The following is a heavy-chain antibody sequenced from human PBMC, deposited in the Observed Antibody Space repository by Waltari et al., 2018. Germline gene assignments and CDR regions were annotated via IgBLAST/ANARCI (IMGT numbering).Heavy chain of an antibody. V-gene: IGHV3-66*03. J-gene: IGHJ4*02. D-gene: IGHD6-19*01. CDR2: ISSGGST. Sequence: EVQLVESGGGLIQPGGSLRLSCAASGFTGSSNYMSWVRQAPGKGRELVSVISSGGSTYYADSVKCLFTLSRDNSKHTLYLQMNSLRAEDTALYYCAGGLPYYLSGWYYWGQGTLVTVSS. CDR3: AGGLPYYLSGWYY. CDR1: GFTGSSNY.